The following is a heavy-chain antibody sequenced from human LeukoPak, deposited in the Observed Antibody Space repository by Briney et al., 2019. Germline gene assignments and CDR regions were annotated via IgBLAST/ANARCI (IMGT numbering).Heavy chain of an antibody. D-gene: IGHD1-26*01. CDR1: GITLSTYG. J-gene: IGHJ4*02. V-gene: IGHV3-7*01. Sequence: GRSLRLSCVASGITLSTYGMNWARQAPGKGQEWVANIKPGGGERYYVDSVKGRFIISRNNAKNSVDLRMNSMRVEDRAVYYCMRGGSDYWGQGTLVTVSS. CDR3: MRGGSDY. CDR2: IKPGGGER.